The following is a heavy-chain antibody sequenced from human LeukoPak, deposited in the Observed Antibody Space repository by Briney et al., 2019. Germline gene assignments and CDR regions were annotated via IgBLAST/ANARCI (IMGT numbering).Heavy chain of an antibody. CDR2: INHSGST. D-gene: IGHD5-24*01. J-gene: IGHJ6*03. V-gene: IGHV4-34*01. Sequence: PSETLCLSCAVYGGSLSGYYWSWVRQPPGKGLGWVGEINHSGSTTSNTYLKSGVTISVDTAKYQFSLKLSSVTAADTAVYYCARERVHYYYYIYVWGKGTTVTVSS. CDR3: ARERVHYYYYIYV. CDR1: GGSLSGYY.